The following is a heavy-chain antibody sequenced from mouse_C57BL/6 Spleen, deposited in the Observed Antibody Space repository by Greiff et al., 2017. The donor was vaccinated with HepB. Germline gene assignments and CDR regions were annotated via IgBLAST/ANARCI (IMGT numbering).Heavy chain of an antibody. J-gene: IGHJ2*01. D-gene: IGHD2-4*01. CDR3: ARDGDYERGYYFDY. CDR2: IYPGSGST. Sequence: QVQLQQPGAELVKPGASVKMSCKASGYTFTSYWITWVKQRPGQGLEWIGDIYPGSGSTNYNEKFKSKATLTVDTSSSTAYMQLSSLTSEDSAVYYCARDGDYERGYYFDYWGQGTTLTVSS. V-gene: IGHV1-55*01. CDR1: GYTFTSYW.